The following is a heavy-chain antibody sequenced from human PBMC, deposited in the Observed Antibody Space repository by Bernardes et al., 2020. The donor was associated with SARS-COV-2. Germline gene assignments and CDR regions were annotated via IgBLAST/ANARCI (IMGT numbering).Heavy chain of an antibody. CDR1: GYTSTSYG. J-gene: IGHJ6*02. CDR2: ISAYNGNK. Sequence: ASVKVSCKASGYTSTSYGISWVRQAPGQGLEWMGWISAYNGNKNYVQKFQGRVTMTTDTSTSTAYMELRSLRSDDTAVYYCARRPWEYRSSSSYYYGMDVWGQGTTVTVSS. D-gene: IGHD6-6*01. CDR3: ARRPWEYRSSSSYYYGMDV. V-gene: IGHV1-18*01.